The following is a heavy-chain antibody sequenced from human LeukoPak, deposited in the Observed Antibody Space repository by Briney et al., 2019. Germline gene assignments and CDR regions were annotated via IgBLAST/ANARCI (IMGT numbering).Heavy chain of an antibody. CDR1: GGSISSYY. Sequence: SETLSLTCTVSGGSISSYYWSWIRQPPGKGLEWIGEINHSGSTNYNPSLESRVTISVDTSKNQFSLKLSSVTAADTAVYYCARGAGGVPAAITVGDYWGQGTLVTVSS. V-gene: IGHV4-34*01. D-gene: IGHD2-2*02. CDR3: ARGAGGVPAAITVGDY. J-gene: IGHJ4*02. CDR2: INHSGST.